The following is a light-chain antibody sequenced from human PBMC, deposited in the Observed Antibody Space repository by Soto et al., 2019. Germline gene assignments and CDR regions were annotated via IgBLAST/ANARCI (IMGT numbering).Light chain of an antibody. CDR3: QQYRSSPYT. CDR2: ASS. Sequence: EIVLTQSPGTLSLSPGLRATLSCRASQNIASRSVAWYQQYPGQAPRLLIYASSTRATGIPDRFSGSGSGTDFTLTISRLEPEDVAVYYWQQYRSSPYTFGQGTKLEIK. J-gene: IGKJ2*01. CDR1: QNIASRS. V-gene: IGKV3-20*01.